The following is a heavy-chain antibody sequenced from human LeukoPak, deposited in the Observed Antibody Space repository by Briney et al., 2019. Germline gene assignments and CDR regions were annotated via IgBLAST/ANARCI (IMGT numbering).Heavy chain of an antibody. J-gene: IGHJ4*02. CDR2: ISYDGSNK. CDR1: GFTFSSYG. V-gene: IGHV3-30*03. CDR3: ARDALDYYDFWSGYYFDY. Sequence: PGGSLRLSCAASGFTFSSYGMHWVRQAPGKGLEWVAVISYDGSNKYYADSVKGRFTISRDNSKNTLYLQMNSLRAEDTAVYYCARDALDYYDFWSGYYFDYWGQGTLVTVSS. D-gene: IGHD3-3*01.